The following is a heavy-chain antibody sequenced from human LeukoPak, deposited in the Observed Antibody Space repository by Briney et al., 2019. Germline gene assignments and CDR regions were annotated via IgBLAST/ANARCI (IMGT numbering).Heavy chain of an antibody. J-gene: IGHJ4*02. CDR3: ARPLVSRGYSYVR. V-gene: IGHV4-39*01. Sequence: SETLSLTCTVSGGSISSSSYYWGWIRQPPGKGLVWIGSIYYSGSTYYNPFLKSRVTISVDTSKNQFSLKLSSVTAADTAVYYCARPLVSRGYSYVRWGQGTLVTVSS. D-gene: IGHD5-18*01. CDR1: GGSISSSSYY. CDR2: IYYSGST.